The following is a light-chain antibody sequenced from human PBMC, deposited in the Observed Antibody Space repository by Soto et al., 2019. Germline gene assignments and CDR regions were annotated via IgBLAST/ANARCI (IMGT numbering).Light chain of an antibody. CDR3: QPYRT. V-gene: IGKV1-5*03. CDR2: KAS. CDR1: QSISSW. Sequence: DIQMTQSPSTLSGSVGDRVTITCRASQSISSWVAWYQQQPGKAPNLLIYKASSLESGVPSRFSGSGSGTEFTLTIISLQPDDFATYYCQPYRTFGQGTKVEIK. J-gene: IGKJ1*01.